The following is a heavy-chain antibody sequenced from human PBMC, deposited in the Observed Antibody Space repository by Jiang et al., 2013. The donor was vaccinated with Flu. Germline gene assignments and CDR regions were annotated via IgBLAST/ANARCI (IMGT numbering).Heavy chain of an antibody. V-gene: IGHV4-59*01. CDR2: VVDSGST. CDR3: ARAGDGLGSYFVDLDV. J-gene: IGHJ6*02. D-gene: IGHD3-10*01. Sequence: VKPSETLSLTCTVSGGSINGYYWSWIRQPPGKGLEWIGYVVDSGSTSYNPSLKSRVTISVDMSRNQFSLKLSSVTAEDTAVYFCARAGDGLGSYFVDLDVWGQGTTVTVSS. CDR1: GGSINGYY.